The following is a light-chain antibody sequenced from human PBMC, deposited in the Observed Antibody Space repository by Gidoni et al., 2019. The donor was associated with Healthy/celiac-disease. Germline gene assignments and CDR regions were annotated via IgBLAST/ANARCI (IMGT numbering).Light chain of an antibody. J-gene: IGKJ4*01. CDR2: DAS. Sequence: EFVLTQSPATLSLSPGERATLACRASQSVSSYLAWYQQKPGQAPRLLIYDASNRATGIPARFSDSGSGTDFTRTISSLEPEDFAVYYCQQRSNWLTFXGXTKVEIK. V-gene: IGKV3-11*01. CDR1: QSVSSY. CDR3: QQRSNWLT.